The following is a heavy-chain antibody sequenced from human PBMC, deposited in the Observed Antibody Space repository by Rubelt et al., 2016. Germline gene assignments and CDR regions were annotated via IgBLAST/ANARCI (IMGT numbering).Heavy chain of an antibody. CDR3: ARERYSSSSPFDY. V-gene: IGHV4-59*01. CDR1: GGSISSYY. D-gene: IGHD6-6*01. Sequence: QVQLQESGPGLVKPSETLSLTCTVSGGSISSYYWSWIRQPPGKGLEWIGYIYYSGSTNYNPSLKSRVTISVDTSKNQFSLKLSSVTAADTAVYYCARERYSSSSPFDYWGQGTLVTVSS. J-gene: IGHJ4*02. CDR2: IYYSGST.